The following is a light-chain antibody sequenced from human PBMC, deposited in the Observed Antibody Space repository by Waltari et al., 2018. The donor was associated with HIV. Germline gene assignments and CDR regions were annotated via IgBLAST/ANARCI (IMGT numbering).Light chain of an antibody. J-gene: IGLJ3*02. CDR1: NRDIGSYDL. CDR3: CSYTSAATWV. V-gene: IGLV2-14*01. Sequence: QSALTQPASVSGSRGQSITISCPGTNRDIGSYDLVSWYQQHPGDAPKLIIYEVSYRPSGVSDRFSGSKSINAASLTISGLQADDEADYYCCSYTSAATWVFGGGTKVTVL. CDR2: EVS.